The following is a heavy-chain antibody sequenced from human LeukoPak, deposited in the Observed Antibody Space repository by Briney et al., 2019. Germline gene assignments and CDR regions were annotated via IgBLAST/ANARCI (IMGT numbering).Heavy chain of an antibody. CDR3: TTDGLTTTVTTAEPGNAFDI. D-gene: IGHD4-17*01. CDR2: IKSKTDGGTT. CDR1: GFTFSNAW. V-gene: IGHV3-15*01. Sequence: PGGSLRLSCAASGFTFSNAWMSWVRQAPGKGLEWVGRIKSKTDGGTTDYAAPVKGRFTISRDDSKNTLYLQMNSLKTEDTAVYYCTTDGLTTTVTTAEPGNAFDIWGQGTMVTVSP. J-gene: IGHJ3*02.